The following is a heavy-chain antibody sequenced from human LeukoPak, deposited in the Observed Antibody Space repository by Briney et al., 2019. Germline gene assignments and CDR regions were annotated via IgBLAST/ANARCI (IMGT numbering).Heavy chain of an antibody. J-gene: IGHJ4*02. CDR1: GFTLSSYG. CDR3: AKEKVFTSISWTTIEY. CDR2: ISYDGNAK. Sequence: GGSLRLSCAASGFTLSSYGMHWVRQAPGKGLEWVAVISYDGNAKHYADSVKGRFTISRDNSKNTLYLQMNSLRSEDTAVYYCAKEKVFTSISWTTIEYWGQGTLVTVSS. D-gene: IGHD6-13*01. V-gene: IGHV3-30*18.